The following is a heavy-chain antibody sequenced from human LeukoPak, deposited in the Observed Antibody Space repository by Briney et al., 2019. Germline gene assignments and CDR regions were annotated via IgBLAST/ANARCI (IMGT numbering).Heavy chain of an antibody. CDR3: ARDPFGDCGGDCYPDY. CDR2: IIPIFGTA. J-gene: IGHJ4*02. D-gene: IGHD2-21*01. CDR1: GGTFSSYA. V-gene: IGHV1-69*05. Sequence: SVKVSCKASGGTFSSYAISWVRQAPGQGLEWMGGIIPIFGTANYAQKFQGRVTITTDESTSTAYMELSSLRSEDTAVYYCARDPFGDCGGDCYPDYWGQGTLVTVFS.